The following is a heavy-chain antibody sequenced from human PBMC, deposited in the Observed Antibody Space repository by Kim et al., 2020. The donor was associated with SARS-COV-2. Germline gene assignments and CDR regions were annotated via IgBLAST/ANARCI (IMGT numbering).Heavy chain of an antibody. CDR3: ARDHLNYGDYVAFDI. J-gene: IGHJ3*02. Sequence: QKLQGRVTMTTDTSTSTAYMELRSLRSDDTAVYYCARDHLNYGDYVAFDIWGQGTMVTVSS. V-gene: IGHV1-18*01. D-gene: IGHD4-17*01.